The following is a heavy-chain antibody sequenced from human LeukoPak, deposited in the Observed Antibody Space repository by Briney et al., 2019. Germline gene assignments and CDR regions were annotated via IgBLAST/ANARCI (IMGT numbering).Heavy chain of an antibody. CDR3: ARDPNSSGYYFPSYFDY. D-gene: IGHD3-22*01. J-gene: IGHJ4*02. Sequence: TGGSLRLSCAASGFTFSSYGMHWVRQAPGKGLEWVAVIWYDGSNKYYADSVKGRFTISRDNSKNTLYLQMNSLRAEDTAVYYCARDPNSSGYYFPSYFDYWGQGTLVTVSS. V-gene: IGHV3-33*08. CDR2: IWYDGSNK. CDR1: GFTFSSYG.